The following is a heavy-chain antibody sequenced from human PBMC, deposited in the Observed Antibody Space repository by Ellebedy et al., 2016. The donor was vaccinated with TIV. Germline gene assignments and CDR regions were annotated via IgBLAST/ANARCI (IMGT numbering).Heavy chain of an antibody. J-gene: IGHJ6*02. CDR2: IIPFFARA. V-gene: IGHV1-69*13. CDR3: AAGTHLWPQGHYGTDV. Sequence: ASVKVSCKASGVTSSLYAISWVRQAPGQGLVWMGGIIPFFARARYAQRFQGRVTLTADASTSTAYMELSSLRPDDTAVYYCAAGTHLWPQGHYGTDVWGQGTTVTVSS. CDR1: GVTSSLYA. D-gene: IGHD1-1*01.